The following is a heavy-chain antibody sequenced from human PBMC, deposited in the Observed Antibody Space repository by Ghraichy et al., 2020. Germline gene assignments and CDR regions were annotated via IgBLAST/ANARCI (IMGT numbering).Heavy chain of an antibody. J-gene: IGHJ5*02. V-gene: IGHV1-2*02. CDR2: INPNSGGT. Sequence: ASVKVSCKASGYTFTGYYMHWVRQAPGQGLEWMGWINPNSGGTNYAQKFQGRVTMTRDTSISTAYMELSRLRSDDTAVYYCARDGVRQQLVSYGWFDPWGQGTLVTVSS. CDR3: ARDGVRQQLVSYGWFDP. D-gene: IGHD6-13*01. CDR1: GYTFTGYY.